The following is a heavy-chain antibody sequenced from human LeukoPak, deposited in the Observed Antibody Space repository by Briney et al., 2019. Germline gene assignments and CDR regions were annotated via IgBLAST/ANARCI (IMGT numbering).Heavy chain of an antibody. Sequence: SETLSLTCTVSGGSFSNSYWSWIRQPSGKGLEWIGRIHTSGSTNYNPSLNHRLTMSIDAPKNQISLRLSSVTAADTAMYYCVTDEGGYWGQGTLVTVSS. CDR1: GGSFSNSY. D-gene: IGHD3-16*01. CDR2: IHTSGST. CDR3: VTDEGGY. V-gene: IGHV4-4*07. J-gene: IGHJ4*02.